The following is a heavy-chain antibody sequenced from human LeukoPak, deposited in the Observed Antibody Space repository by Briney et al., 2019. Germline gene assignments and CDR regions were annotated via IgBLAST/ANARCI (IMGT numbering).Heavy chain of an antibody. V-gene: IGHV4-39*07. Sequence: PSETLSLTCTVSGGSISSSSYYWGWIRQPPGKGLEWIGSIYYSGSTYYNPSLKSRVTISVDTSKNQFSLKLSSVTAADTAVYYCARVMGDSGSPGAYYFDYWGQGTLVTVSS. D-gene: IGHD1-26*01. CDR3: ARVMGDSGSPGAYYFDY. CDR2: IYYSGST. CDR1: GGSISSSSYY. J-gene: IGHJ4*02.